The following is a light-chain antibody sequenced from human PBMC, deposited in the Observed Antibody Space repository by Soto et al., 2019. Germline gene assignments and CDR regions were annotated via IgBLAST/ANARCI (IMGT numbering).Light chain of an antibody. CDR3: QHYGGMWA. V-gene: IGKV1-5*01. Sequence: DIQMTQSPSTLSASVGDRVIITCRASQSISNRLAWYQQKPGKAPKILIYDASNLESGVPSRFRGSGSGTDFILTINSLQPDDFASYYCQHYGGMWAFGHGTKVKSN. CDR1: QSISNR. CDR2: DAS. J-gene: IGKJ1*01.